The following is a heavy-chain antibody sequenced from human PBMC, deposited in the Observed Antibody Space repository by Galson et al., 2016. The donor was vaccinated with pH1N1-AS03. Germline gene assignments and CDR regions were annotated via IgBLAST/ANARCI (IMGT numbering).Heavy chain of an antibody. Sequence: SLRLSCAASGFTFSTYSMRWVRPAPGRGLEWVALISYDGTKKFYADSVKGRFTISRDTSKNTLYLQMNSLRVEDTAVYYCTRGSGSGWYGSYYDYWGQGTLVPVSS. V-gene: IGHV3-30*04. CDR3: TRGSGSGWYGSYYDY. D-gene: IGHD6-19*01. CDR1: GFTFSTYS. CDR2: ISYDGTKK. J-gene: IGHJ4*02.